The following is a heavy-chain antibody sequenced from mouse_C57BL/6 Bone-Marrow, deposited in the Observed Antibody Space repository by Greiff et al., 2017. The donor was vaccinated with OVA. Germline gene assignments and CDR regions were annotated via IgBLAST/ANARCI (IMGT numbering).Heavy chain of an antibody. V-gene: IGHV5-4*01. J-gene: IGHJ1*03. Sequence: DVKLVESGGGLVKPGGSLKLSCAASGFTFSSYAMSWVRQTPEKRLEWVATISDGGSYTYYPDNVKGRFTISRDNAKNNLYLQMSHLKSEDTAMYYCARDVGNWYFDVWGTGTTVTVSS. CDR1: GFTFSSYA. CDR2: ISDGGSYT. CDR3: ARDVGNWYFDV.